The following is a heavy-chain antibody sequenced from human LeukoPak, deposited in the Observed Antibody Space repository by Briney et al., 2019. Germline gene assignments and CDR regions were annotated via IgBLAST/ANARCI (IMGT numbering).Heavy chain of an antibody. CDR2: IIPIFGTA. Sequence: SVKVSCEASGGTFSSYAISWVRQAPGQGLEWMGGIIPIFGTANYAQKFQGRVTITADESTSTAYMELSSLRSEDTAVYYCARGAGDSSGWTHAFDIWGQGTMVTVSS. J-gene: IGHJ3*02. D-gene: IGHD6-19*01. CDR3: ARGAGDSSGWTHAFDI. V-gene: IGHV1-69*13. CDR1: GGTFSSYA.